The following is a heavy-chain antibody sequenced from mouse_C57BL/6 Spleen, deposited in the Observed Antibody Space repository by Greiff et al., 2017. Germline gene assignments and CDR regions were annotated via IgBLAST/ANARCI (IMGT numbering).Heavy chain of an antibody. J-gene: IGHJ2*01. D-gene: IGHD1-1*01. CDR3: ARLATVVEGYFDY. CDR1: GYTFTDYY. V-gene: IGHV1-76*01. CDR2: VYPGSGNT. Sequence: VQLVESGAELVRPGASVKLSCKASGYTFTDYYINWVKQRPGQGLEWIARVYPGSGNTYYNEKFKGKATLTAEKSSSTAYMQLSSLTSEDSAVYFCARLATVVEGYFDYWGQGTTLTVSS.